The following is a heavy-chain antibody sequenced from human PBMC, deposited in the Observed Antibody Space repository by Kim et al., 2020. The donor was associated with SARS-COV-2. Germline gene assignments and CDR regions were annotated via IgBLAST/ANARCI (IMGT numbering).Heavy chain of an antibody. CDR2: ISSNSGSI. CDR3: ASLRLSYFDS. CDR1: GFIFSDYG. D-gene: IGHD3-9*01. Sequence: GGSLRLSCAASGFIFSDYGMNWVRQAPGKGLEWISYISSNSGSIYYADSVKGRLTISRDNAKNSLFLQMNSLRDEDTAVYYCASLRLSYFDSWGQGTLVT. J-gene: IGHJ4*02. V-gene: IGHV3-48*02.